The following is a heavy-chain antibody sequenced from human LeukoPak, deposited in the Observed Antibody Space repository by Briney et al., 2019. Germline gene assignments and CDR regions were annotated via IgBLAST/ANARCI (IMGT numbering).Heavy chain of an antibody. V-gene: IGHV4-59*01. D-gene: IGHD1-26*01. CDR3: ARYSGSYALFDY. Sequence: SETLSLTCIVSGGSISSYYWNWIRQPPGKGLEWIGYIYYSGSTNYNPSLKSRVTISVDTSKNQFSLKLSSVTAADTAVYYCARYSGSYALFDYWGQGTLVTVSS. J-gene: IGHJ4*02. CDR2: IYYSGST. CDR1: GGSISSYY.